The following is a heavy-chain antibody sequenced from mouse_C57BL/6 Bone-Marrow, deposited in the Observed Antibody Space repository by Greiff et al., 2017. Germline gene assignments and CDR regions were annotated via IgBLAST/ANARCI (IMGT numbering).Heavy chain of an antibody. V-gene: IGHV5-6*02. CDR1: GFTFSSYG. CDR2: ISSGGSYT. D-gene: IGHD2-3*01. J-gene: IGHJ2*01. CDR3: ARHERLLLLYYFDY. Sequence: EVMLVESGGDLVKPGGSLKLSCAASGFTFSSYGMSWVRQTPDKRLEWVATISSGGSYTYYPDSVKGRFTISRDNAKNTLYLQMSSLKSEDTAMYYCARHERLLLLYYFDYWGQGTTLTVSS.